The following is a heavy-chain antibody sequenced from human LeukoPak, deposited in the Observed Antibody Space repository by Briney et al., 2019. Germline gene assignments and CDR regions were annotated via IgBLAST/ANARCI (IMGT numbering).Heavy chain of an antibody. D-gene: IGHD2-8*01. CDR1: GGSVSSGIYY. J-gene: IGHJ4*02. V-gene: IGHV4-61*02. CDR3: ARDLYCSNGVCYEK. Sequence: SETLSLTCTVSGGSVSSGIYYWSWIRQPAGKGLEWIGRMFTPGTINYNPSLKSRVTISLDTSKNQFSLKLSSVTATDTAVYYCARDLYCSNGVCYEKWGQGTLVTVSS. CDR2: MFTPGTI.